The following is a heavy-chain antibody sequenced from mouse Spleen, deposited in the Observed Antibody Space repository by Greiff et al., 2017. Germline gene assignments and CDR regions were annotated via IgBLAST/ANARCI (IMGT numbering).Heavy chain of an antibody. CDR1: GYTFTSYW. CDR3: ARKGRYDVGDY. CDR2: IYPGSGST. D-gene: IGHD2-14*01. J-gene: IGHJ2*01. Sequence: VKLQQPGAELVKPGASVKMSCKASGYTFTSYWITWVKQRPGQGLEWIGDIYPGSGSTNYNEKFKSKATLTVDTSSSTAYMQLSSLTSEDSAVYYCARKGRYDVGDYWGQGTTLTVSS. V-gene: IGHV1-55*01.